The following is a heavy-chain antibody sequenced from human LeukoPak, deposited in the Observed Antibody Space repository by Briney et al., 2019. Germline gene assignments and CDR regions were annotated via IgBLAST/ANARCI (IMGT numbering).Heavy chain of an antibody. V-gene: IGHV3-21*01. CDR3: ARGCSGGSCPDYYYYYGMDV. D-gene: IGHD2-15*01. J-gene: IGHJ6*02. CDR1: GFTFSSYS. Sequence: GGSLRLSCAASGFTFSSYSMNWVRLAPGKGLEWVSSISRSTSYIYYADSVKGRFTISRDNAKNSLYLQMNSLRAEDTAVYYCARGCSGGSCPDYYYYYGMDVWGQGTTVTVSS. CDR2: ISRSTSYI.